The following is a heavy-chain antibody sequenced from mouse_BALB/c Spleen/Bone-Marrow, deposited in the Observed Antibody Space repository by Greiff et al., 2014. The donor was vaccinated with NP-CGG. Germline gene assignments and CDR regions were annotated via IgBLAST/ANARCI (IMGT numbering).Heavy chain of an antibody. CDR3: ARYNEHYAMDY. CDR2: IDPANGNT. V-gene: IGHV14-3*02. J-gene: IGHJ4*01. CDR1: GFNIKDTY. Sequence: VQLQQSGAELVKPGASVKLSCTASGFNIKDTYMHWVKQRPEQGLEWIGRIDPANGNTKYDPKFQGKATITADTSSNTAYLQLSSLTSEVTAVYYFARYNEHYAMDYWGQGTSVTVSS.